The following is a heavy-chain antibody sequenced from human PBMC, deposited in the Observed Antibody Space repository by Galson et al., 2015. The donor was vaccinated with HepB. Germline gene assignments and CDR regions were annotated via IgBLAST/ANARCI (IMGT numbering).Heavy chain of an antibody. Sequence: SLRLSCAVSTFIFSTYSMHWVRQAPGKGLEWISYISSGSSTIYYADSVKGRFTVSRDNAKNSLYLQMSSLRAEDTAVYYCVLLRGYDLKPLDYWGQGTQVTASS. CDR2: ISSGSSTI. CDR1: TFIFSTYS. D-gene: IGHD5-12*01. V-gene: IGHV3-48*04. J-gene: IGHJ4*02. CDR3: VLLRGYDLKPLDY.